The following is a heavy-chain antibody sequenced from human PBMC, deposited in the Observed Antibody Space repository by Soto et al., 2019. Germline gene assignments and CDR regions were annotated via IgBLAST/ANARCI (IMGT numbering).Heavy chain of an antibody. CDR3: ARIKTYYDILTGFRKPNEFDY. CDR2: IYYSGST. CDR1: GGSISSYY. V-gene: IGHV4-59*01. Sequence: PSETLSLTCTVSGGSISSYYWSWIRQPPGKGLEWIGYIYYSGSTNYNPSLKSRVTISVDTSKNQFSLKLSSVTAADTAVYYCARIKTYYDILTGFRKPNEFDYWGQGTLVTVSS. J-gene: IGHJ4*02. D-gene: IGHD3-9*01.